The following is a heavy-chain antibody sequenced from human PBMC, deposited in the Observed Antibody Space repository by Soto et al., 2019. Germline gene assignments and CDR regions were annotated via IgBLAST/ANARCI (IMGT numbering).Heavy chain of an antibody. CDR3: ASGAYYDILTGYYPPPSYYYYYYGMDV. Sequence: GGSLRLSCAASGFTFSSYAMSWVRQAPGKGLEWVSAISGSGGITYYADSVKGRFTISIDNSKNTLYLQMNSLRAEDTAVYYCASGAYYDILTGYYPPPSYYYYYYGMDVWGQGTTVTVSS. D-gene: IGHD3-9*01. CDR1: GFTFSSYA. V-gene: IGHV3-23*01. CDR2: ISGSGGIT. J-gene: IGHJ6*02.